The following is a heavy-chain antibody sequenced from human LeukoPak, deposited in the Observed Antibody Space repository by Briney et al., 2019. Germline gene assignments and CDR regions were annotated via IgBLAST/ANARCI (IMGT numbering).Heavy chain of an antibody. CDR2: ISGSGGST. D-gene: IGHD1-1*01. Sequence: GGSLRLSCAASGFTFSSYAMSWVRQAPGKGLEWVSAISGSGGSTYYADSVKGRFTISRDNSKNTLYLQMNTLYLQMNTLRADDTAVYYCAKMDWNDHYFDFWGQGTLVTVSS. J-gene: IGHJ4*02. CDR1: GFTFSSYA. CDR3: AKMDWNDHYFDF. V-gene: IGHV3-23*01.